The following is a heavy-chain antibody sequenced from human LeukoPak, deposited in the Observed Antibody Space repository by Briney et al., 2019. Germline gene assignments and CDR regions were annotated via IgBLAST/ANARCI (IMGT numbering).Heavy chain of an antibody. D-gene: IGHD5-12*01. CDR2: VGISSGNT. Sequence: PGGSLRLSCAASGFTFIDYSMNWVRQAPGKGLEWISYVGISSGNTKYADSVKGRFTISGDSAKNSVFLQMNSLRVEDTAVYYCARDHRYAFDYWGQGTLVTVSS. V-gene: IGHV3-48*04. CDR3: ARDHRYAFDY. CDR1: GFTFIDYS. J-gene: IGHJ4*02.